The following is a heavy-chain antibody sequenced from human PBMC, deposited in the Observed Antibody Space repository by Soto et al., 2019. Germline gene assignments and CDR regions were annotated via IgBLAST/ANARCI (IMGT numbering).Heavy chain of an antibody. Sequence: PSQTLSVTCTVAGVSISSGDCCWSWISQPPGKGLEWIGYIYYSGSTYYNPSLKSRVTISVDTSKNQFSLKLSSVTAADTAVYYCAGVTIFGVVIPSGGMDVWGQGTTVTVSS. D-gene: IGHD3-3*01. CDR2: IYYSGST. J-gene: IGHJ6*02. V-gene: IGHV4-30-4*01. CDR3: AGVTIFGVVIPSGGMDV. CDR1: GVSISSGDCC.